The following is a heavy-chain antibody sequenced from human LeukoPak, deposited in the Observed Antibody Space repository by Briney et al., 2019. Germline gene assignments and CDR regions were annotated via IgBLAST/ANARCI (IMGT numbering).Heavy chain of an antibody. CDR2: INPNSGGT. Sequence: ASVKVSCKASGYTFTGYYMHWVRQAPGQGLEWMGWINPNSGGTNYAQKFQGRVTMTRDTSISTAYMELSRLRSDDTAVYYCARTGGRDNSGWGYYYYMDVWGKGTTVTISS. CDR3: ARTGGRDNSGWGYYYYMDV. V-gene: IGHV1-2*02. J-gene: IGHJ6*03. D-gene: IGHD6-19*01. CDR1: GYTFTGYY.